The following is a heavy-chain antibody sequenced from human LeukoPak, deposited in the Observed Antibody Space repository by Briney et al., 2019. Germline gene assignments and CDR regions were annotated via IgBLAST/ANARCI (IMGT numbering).Heavy chain of an antibody. Sequence: SQTLSLTCTVSGGSITSGGHFWSWIRQHPGKGLEWIGYMDYSGSGSTYYNPSLKSRVTISVDTSKNQLSLKLTSVTAADTAVYYCAREYSSFEYWGQGTLVTVSS. J-gene: IGHJ4*02. CDR3: AREYSSFEY. V-gene: IGHV4-31*03. D-gene: IGHD6-13*01. CDR2: MDYSGSGST. CDR1: GGSITSGGHF.